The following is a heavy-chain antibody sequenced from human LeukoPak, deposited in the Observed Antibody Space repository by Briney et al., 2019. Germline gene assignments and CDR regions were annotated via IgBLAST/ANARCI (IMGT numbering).Heavy chain of an antibody. CDR3: ASLSGSQNWFDP. V-gene: IGHV4-34*01. D-gene: IGHD1-26*01. CDR1: GGSTSSDY. Sequence: SETLFLTCTVSGGSTSSDYWSWIRQPPGKGLEWIGEINHSGSTNYNPSLKSRVTISVDTSKNQFSLKLSSVTAADTAVYYCASLSGSQNWFDPWGQGTLVTVSS. J-gene: IGHJ5*02. CDR2: INHSGST.